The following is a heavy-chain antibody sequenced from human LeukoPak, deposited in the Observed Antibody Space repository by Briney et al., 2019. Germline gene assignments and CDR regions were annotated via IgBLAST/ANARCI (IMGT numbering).Heavy chain of an antibody. CDR3: ARYFEVAGRWYLDY. J-gene: IGHJ4*02. D-gene: IGHD2-15*01. Sequence: SETLSLTCTVSGGSINIHYWSWIRQPPGRGLEWIGFIYATGRTDYNPSFTSRATVSVDMSRYQFSLDLTSVTAADTAMYYCARYFEVAGRWYLDYWGQGTLVAVSS. CDR2: IYATGRT. CDR1: GGSINIHY. V-gene: IGHV4-4*08.